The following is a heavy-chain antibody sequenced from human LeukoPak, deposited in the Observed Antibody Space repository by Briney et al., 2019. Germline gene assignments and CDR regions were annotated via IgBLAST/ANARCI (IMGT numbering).Heavy chain of an antibody. CDR3: ARGGAIWFGELLSNYYFDY. J-gene: IGHJ4*02. V-gene: IGHV1-46*01. D-gene: IGHD3-10*01. Sequence: GASVKVSCKASGYTFTSYYMHWVRQAPGQGLKWMGIINPSGGSTSYAQKFQGRVTMTRDMSTSTVYMELSSLRSEDTAVYYCARGGAIWFGELLSNYYFDYWGQGTLVTVSS. CDR2: INPSGGST. CDR1: GYTFTSYY.